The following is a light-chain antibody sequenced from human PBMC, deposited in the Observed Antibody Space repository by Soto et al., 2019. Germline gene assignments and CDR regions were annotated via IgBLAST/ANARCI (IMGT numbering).Light chain of an antibody. CDR1: QSVNIY. J-gene: IGKJ4*01. V-gene: IGKV3-11*01. Sequence: DIVLTQSPATLSLSPGERATLSCRASQSVNIYLAWYQQKPGQAPRLLIYDASNRATGIPARFSGSGSGTDFTLTISSLEPEDIAVYYCQQRSNWRVTFGGGTKVDIK. CDR2: DAS. CDR3: QQRSNWRVT.